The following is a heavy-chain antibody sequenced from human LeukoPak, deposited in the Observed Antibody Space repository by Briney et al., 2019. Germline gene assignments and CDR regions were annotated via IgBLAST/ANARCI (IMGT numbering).Heavy chain of an antibody. CDR3: AKCLAVTGTCYFDY. CDR2: ITGSGDST. V-gene: IGHV3-23*01. Sequence: GGSLGLSCAASEFIFNNYALTGVGQAPGGGLGGASSITGSGDSTYYADSVRGRFAISRDNSKNTLFLQLNSLRAEDTAVYYCAKCLAVTGTCYFDYWGQGTLVTVSS. CDR1: EFIFNNYA. J-gene: IGHJ4*02. D-gene: IGHD6-19*01.